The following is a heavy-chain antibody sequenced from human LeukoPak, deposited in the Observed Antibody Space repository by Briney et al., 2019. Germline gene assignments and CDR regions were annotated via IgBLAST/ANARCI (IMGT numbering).Heavy chain of an antibody. J-gene: IGHJ5*02. CDR1: GFTFSSYS. V-gene: IGHV3-21*01. CDR3: ARDLRYSSSWYWDWFDP. D-gene: IGHD6-13*01. CDR2: ISSSSSYI. Sequence: PGGSLRLSCAASGFTFSSYSMNWVRQAPGKGLEWVSSISSSSSYIYYADSVKGRFTISRDNAKNSLYLQMNGLRAEDTAVYYCARDLRYSSSWYWDWFDPWGQGTLVTVSS.